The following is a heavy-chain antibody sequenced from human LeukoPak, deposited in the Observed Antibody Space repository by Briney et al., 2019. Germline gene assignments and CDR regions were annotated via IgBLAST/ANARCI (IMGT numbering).Heavy chain of an antibody. CDR2: INHSGST. CDR3: ARVKVTMVRGVIINSYYYYMDV. CDR1: GGSFSGYY. Sequence: SETLSLTCAVYGGSFSGYYWSWIRQPPGKGLEWIGEINHSGSTNYNPSLKSRVTISVDTSKNQFSLKLSSVTAADTAVYYCARVKVTMVRGVIINSYYYYMDVWGKGTTVTVSS. D-gene: IGHD3-10*01. V-gene: IGHV4-34*01. J-gene: IGHJ6*03.